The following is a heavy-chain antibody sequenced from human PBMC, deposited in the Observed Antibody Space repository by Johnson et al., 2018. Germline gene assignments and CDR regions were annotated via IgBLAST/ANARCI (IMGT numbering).Heavy chain of an antibody. CDR3: AKEIRNYYDSSGYRTAFDI. V-gene: IGHV3-23*04. CDR2: FSGSGATT. Sequence: VQLVQSGGGLVQPGGSLRLSCAASGFTFSNHAMSWIRQAPGKGLEWVSGFSGSGATTYYADSVKGRFTISRDISKNTLYLQMNSLRADDTAVYYCAKEIRNYYDSSGYRTAFDIWGQGTMVTVSS. J-gene: IGHJ3*02. CDR1: GFTFSNHA. D-gene: IGHD3-22*01.